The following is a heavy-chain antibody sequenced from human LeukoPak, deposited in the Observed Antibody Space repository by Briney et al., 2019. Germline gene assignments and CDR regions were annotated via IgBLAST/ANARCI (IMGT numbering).Heavy chain of an antibody. V-gene: IGHV3-30*04. CDR1: GFTFSSYA. J-gene: IGHJ6*02. CDR3: AKDRVDSSGYIGYYYYGMDV. CDR2: ISYDGSNK. D-gene: IGHD3-22*01. Sequence: GGSLRLSCAASGFTFSSYAMHWVRQAPGKGLEWVAVISYDGSNKYYADSVKGRFTISRDNSKNTLYLQMNSLRAEDTAVYYCAKDRVDSSGYIGYYYYGMDVWGQGTTVTVSS.